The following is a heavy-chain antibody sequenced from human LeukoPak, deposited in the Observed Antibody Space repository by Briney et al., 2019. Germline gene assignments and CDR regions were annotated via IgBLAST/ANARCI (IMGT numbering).Heavy chain of an antibody. D-gene: IGHD3-3*01. Sequence: PSETLSLTSSVSGGSIISSNYYWGWIRQPPGKGLEWIGSIYQSGSGSSYYNPSLKSRVTIFGDTSKNQFFLRLSSVTAADTAVYYCASTLRFLPYRRFDYWGQGTLVTVPS. CDR3: ASTLRFLPYRRFDY. CDR2: IYQSGSGSS. CDR1: GGSIISSNYY. V-gene: IGHV4-39*01. J-gene: IGHJ4*02.